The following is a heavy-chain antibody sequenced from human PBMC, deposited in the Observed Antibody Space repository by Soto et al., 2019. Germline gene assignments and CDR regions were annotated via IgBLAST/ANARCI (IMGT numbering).Heavy chain of an antibody. Sequence: PSETLSLTCTVSGGSISSGGYYWSWIRQHPGKGLEWIGYIYYSGITYYNPSLKSRVTISVDTSKNQFSLKLSSVTAADTAVYYCAGARLPAATPDYYYYGMDVWGQGTTVTVSS. V-gene: IGHV4-31*03. CDR3: AGARLPAATPDYYYYGMDV. CDR2: IYYSGIT. CDR1: GGSISSGGYY. D-gene: IGHD2-15*01. J-gene: IGHJ6*02.